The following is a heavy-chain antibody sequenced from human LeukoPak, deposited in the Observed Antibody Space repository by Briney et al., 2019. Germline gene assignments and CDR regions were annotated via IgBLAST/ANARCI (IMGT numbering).Heavy chain of an antibody. J-gene: IGHJ6*03. D-gene: IGHD3-3*01. CDR2: ISAYNGNT. CDR1: GYTFTSYG. CDR3: ARDGVLTIFGVVIPPGDYMDV. V-gene: IGHV1-18*01. Sequence: ASVKVSCKASGYTFTSYGISWVRQASGQGLEWMGWISAYNGNTNYAQKFQGRVTMTRDTSTSTVYMELSSLRSEDTAVYYCARDGVLTIFGVVIPPGDYMDVWGKGTTVTVSS.